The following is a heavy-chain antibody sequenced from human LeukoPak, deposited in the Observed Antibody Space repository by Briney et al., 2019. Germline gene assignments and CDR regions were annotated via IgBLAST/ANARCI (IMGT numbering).Heavy chain of an antibody. D-gene: IGHD2-2*01. CDR1: GFTFSSYS. CDR3: ARKYCSCTSCEGYYFDY. CDR2: ISSSSSYI. J-gene: IGHJ4*02. Sequence: GGSLRLSCAASGFTFSSYSMNWVRQAPGKGLEWVSSISSSSSYIYYADSVKGRFTISRDNAKNSLYLQMNSLRAEDTAVYYCARKYCSCTSCEGYYFDYWGQGTLVTVSS. V-gene: IGHV3-21*01.